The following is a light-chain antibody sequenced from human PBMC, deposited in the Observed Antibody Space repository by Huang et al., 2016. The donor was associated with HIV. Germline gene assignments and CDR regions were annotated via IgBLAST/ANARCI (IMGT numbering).Light chain of an antibody. CDR3: QQYYRYPRT. CDR1: QDISNY. CDR2: ATS. Sequence: AIRITQSPSSLSASTGDRVTITCRASQDISNYLAWYQQKPGKAPKLLIYATSTLQSGVPSTFSGSGSGTDFTLTSSCLQSEDFATYYCQQYYRYPRTFGQGTTVEIK. V-gene: IGKV1-8*01. J-gene: IGKJ1*01.